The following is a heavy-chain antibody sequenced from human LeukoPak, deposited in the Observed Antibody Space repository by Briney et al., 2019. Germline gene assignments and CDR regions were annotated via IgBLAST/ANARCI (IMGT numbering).Heavy chain of an antibody. CDR2: IRNKVNGYTT. D-gene: IGHD6-13*01. CDR1: GFTFSDHY. Sequence: GGSLRLSCAASGFTFSDHYMDWVRQAAGKGLEWIGRIRNKVNGYTTEYVASVKGRFTISRDDSKNSLYLQMTSLKTEDTAVYYCTRVRAAAGHYFDYWGQGTLVTVSS. V-gene: IGHV3-72*01. CDR3: TRVRAAAGHYFDY. J-gene: IGHJ4*02.